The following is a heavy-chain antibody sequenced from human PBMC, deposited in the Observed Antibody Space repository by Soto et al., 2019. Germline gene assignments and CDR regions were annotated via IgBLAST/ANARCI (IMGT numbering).Heavy chain of an antibody. V-gene: IGHV3-30*18. D-gene: IGHD5-12*01. CDR1: GCTLSSSG. CDR2: ISYDGSTK. Sequence: QVQLVEAGGGVVQPGRSLRLSCAASGCTLSSSGLHWVRQAPGKGLEWVAVISYDGSTKYYADSVKGRFTISRDNFKNTVYLQMNGLRAEDTAVYYCAKDPATVIPRGAAGLDVWGQGTTVTVSS. J-gene: IGHJ6*02. CDR3: AKDPATVIPRGAAGLDV.